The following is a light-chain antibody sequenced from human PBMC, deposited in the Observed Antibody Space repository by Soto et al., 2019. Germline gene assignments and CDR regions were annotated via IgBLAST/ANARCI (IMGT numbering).Light chain of an antibody. J-gene: IGKJ1*01. Sequence: DIQMTQSPSTLSASVGDRVTMSFRASQSISSWLAWYQQKPGKAPKLLIYDASSLESGVPSRFSGSGSGTEFTLTISSLQPDDFATYYCQQYNSLWTFGQGTKVDIK. V-gene: IGKV1-5*01. CDR3: QQYNSLWT. CDR2: DAS. CDR1: QSISSW.